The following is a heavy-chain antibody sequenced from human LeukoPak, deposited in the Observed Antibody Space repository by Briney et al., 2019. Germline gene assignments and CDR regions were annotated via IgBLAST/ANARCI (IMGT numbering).Heavy chain of an antibody. CDR2: IYYSRTT. D-gene: IGHD6-6*01. Sequence: SETLSLTCAVSGGSIRSSSYYWGWIRQPPGKGLEGFGRIYYSRTTYYNPSLKSRVTISVDTSKNQFCLNLNSVTAADTAVYCCATQVGAARTYFDYWGQGTLVTVSS. V-gene: IGHV4-39*01. CDR1: GGSIRSSSYY. J-gene: IGHJ4*02. CDR3: ATQVGAARTYFDY.